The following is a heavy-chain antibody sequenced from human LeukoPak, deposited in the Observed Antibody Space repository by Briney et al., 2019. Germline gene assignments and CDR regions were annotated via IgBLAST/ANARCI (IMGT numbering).Heavy chain of an antibody. CDR3: AKDFRRADYYDSSGYYRMIDY. CDR1: GFTFRNYV. CDR2: ISYDESDK. Sequence: GRSLRLSCAVSGFTFRNYVMHWVRQAPGKRLEWVADISYDESDKYYGDSVKGRFTISRDNSKNTLFLQMNSLRAEDTAVYFCAKDFRRADYYDSSGYYRMIDYWGQGTLVTVSS. J-gene: IGHJ4*02. V-gene: IGHV3-30*18. D-gene: IGHD3-22*01.